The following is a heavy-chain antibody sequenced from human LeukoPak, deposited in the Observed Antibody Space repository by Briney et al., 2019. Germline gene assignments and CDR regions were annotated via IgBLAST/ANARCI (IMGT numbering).Heavy chain of an antibody. D-gene: IGHD6-13*01. CDR2: INHSGST. V-gene: IGHV4-34*01. Sequence: SETLSLTCAVYGGSFSGYYWSWIRQPPGKGLEWIGEINHSGSTNYNPSLKSRVTISVDTSKNQFSLKLSSVTAADTAVYYCARDSSSWYYFDYWGQGTLVTASS. J-gene: IGHJ4*02. CDR1: GGSFSGYY. CDR3: ARDSSSWYYFDY.